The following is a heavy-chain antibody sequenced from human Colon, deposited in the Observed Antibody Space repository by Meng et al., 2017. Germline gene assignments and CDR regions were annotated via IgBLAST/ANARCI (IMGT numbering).Heavy chain of an antibody. CDR1: GGSISSGDYD. D-gene: IGHD4-17*01. V-gene: IGHV4-30-4*01. CDR2: IYYSGST. Sequence: VPLRGSGPGLLHPSLALSLTCTGSGGSISSGDYDWSWIRQPPGKGLEWIGYIYYSGSTYSNASLKSRVTISIDRSKNQFSLKLSSVTAADTAVYYCARDRKHYGERGWFDPWGQGTLVTVSS. J-gene: IGHJ5*02. CDR3: ARDRKHYGERGWFDP.